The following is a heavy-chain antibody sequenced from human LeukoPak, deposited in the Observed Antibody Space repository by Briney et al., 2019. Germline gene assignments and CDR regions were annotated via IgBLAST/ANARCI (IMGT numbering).Heavy chain of an antibody. V-gene: IGHV3-33*01. D-gene: IGHD6-6*01. CDR2: IWYDGSKK. CDR3: ARAHSSSSTFDL. J-gene: IGHJ4*02. Sequence: GGSLRLSCAASGFTFSDYGIHWVRQAPGQGLEWVSLIWYDGSKKYYADSVKGRFTISRDNTKNTLYLQLNSLRADDTAVYYCARAHSSSSTFDLWGQGTLVTVSS. CDR1: GFTFSDYG.